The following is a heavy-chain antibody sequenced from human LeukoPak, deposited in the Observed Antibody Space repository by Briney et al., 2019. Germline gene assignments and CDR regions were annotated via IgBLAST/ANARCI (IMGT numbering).Heavy chain of an antibody. CDR2: ISGSGGST. J-gene: IGHJ4*02. V-gene: IGHV3-23*01. CDR3: AKRPLVYQGSGSLYFDY. CDR1: GLIFRNYG. Sequence: AGGSLRLSCAASGLIFRNYGMGWVRQAPGKGLEWVSAISGSGGSTYYADSVKGRFTISRDNSKNTLYLQMNSLRAEDTAVYFCAKRPLVYQGSGSLYFDYWGQGTLVTVSS. D-gene: IGHD3-10*01.